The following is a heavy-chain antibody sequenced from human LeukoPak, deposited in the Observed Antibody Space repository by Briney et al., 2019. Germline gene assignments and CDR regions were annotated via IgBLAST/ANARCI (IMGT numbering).Heavy chain of an antibody. CDR3: ARDRAGRKAWVEFDP. CDR2: IYADGAT. V-gene: IGHV3-66*02. Sequence: GGSLRRSCAASGITVNQNDMSWVRQAPGRGLEWVSLIYADGATHYADSVQGRFTISRDNSKYTVSLEMNSLRPEDTAVYFCARDRAGRKAWVEFDPWGQGTLVTVSS. CDR1: GITVNQND. D-gene: IGHD3-10*01. J-gene: IGHJ5*02.